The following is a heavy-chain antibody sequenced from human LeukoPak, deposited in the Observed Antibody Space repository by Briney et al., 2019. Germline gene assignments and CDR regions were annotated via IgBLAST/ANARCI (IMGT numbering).Heavy chain of an antibody. CDR2: ISSNGGST. CDR3: AKDWGGDSSGWYDNY. V-gene: IGHV3-64*01. Sequence: GGSLRLSCAASGFTFSSYAMHWVRQAPGKGLEYVSAISSNGGSTYYANSVKGRFTISRDNSKNTLYLQMGSLRAEDMAVYYCAKDWGGDSSGWYDNYWGQGTLVTVSS. CDR1: GFTFSSYA. J-gene: IGHJ4*02. D-gene: IGHD6-19*01.